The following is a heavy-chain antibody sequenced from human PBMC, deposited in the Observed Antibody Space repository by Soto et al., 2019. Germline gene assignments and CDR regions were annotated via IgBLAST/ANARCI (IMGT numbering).Heavy chain of an antibody. J-gene: IGHJ5*02. CDR1: GFTFTNYA. D-gene: IGHD1-26*01. Sequence: EVQLSESGGDLRQPGGSLRLSCAASGFTFTNYAMTWVRQTPGKGLEWVSGISASGRLKYYADSVRGRFTVSRDNSKNILYLQMDNLRDEDTALYYCAREVGAPSGWLDPWGQGTQVTVSS. CDR3: AREVGAPSGWLDP. CDR2: ISASGRLK. V-gene: IGHV3-23*01.